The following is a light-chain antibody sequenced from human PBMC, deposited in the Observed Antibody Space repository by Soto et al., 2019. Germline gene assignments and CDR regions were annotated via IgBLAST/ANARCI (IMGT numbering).Light chain of an antibody. Sequence: EIVLTQSPATLSLSPGERATLSCRASQSFSNYLAWYQQKPGQAPRLLIYDASTRATGIPARSSGSGSGTDFTLTISSLEPEDFAVYYCQQRSNWPLTFGNGTRLEIK. CDR1: QSFSNY. J-gene: IGKJ5*01. V-gene: IGKV3-11*01. CDR2: DAS. CDR3: QQRSNWPLT.